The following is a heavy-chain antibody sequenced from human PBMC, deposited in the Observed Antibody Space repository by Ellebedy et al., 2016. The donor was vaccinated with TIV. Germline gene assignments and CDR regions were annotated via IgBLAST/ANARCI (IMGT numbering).Heavy chain of an antibody. Sequence: AASVTVSCKGSGYSFNTNALIWVRQAPGRGLEWMGWINTATGNPTYAQGFTGRFVFSLDTSVTTSYLEITSLEAEDTAVYFCARDFPAHGVCDNWGQGTLVTVSS. J-gene: IGHJ4*02. CDR2: INTATGNP. CDR1: GYSFNTNA. CDR3: ARDFPAHGVCDN. V-gene: IGHV7-4-1*02. D-gene: IGHD5-24*01.